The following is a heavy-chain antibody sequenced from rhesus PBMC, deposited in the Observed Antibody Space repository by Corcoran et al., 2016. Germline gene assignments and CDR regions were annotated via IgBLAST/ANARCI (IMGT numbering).Heavy chain of an antibody. D-gene: IGHD6-13*01. CDR2: IGGRRGST. CDR1: GDSISGYY. Sequence: QVQLQESGPGLVKPSETLSLTCAVSGDSISGYYWNWVRQPPGKGLEWIGFIGGRRGSTSANPPLKSRVTISTGTSKNQFSLKLSSVTAADTAVYYCARSGSSWSAGSRFDVWGAGVLVTVSS. V-gene: IGHV4-165*02. J-gene: IGHJ5-1*01. CDR3: ARSGSSWSAGSRFDV.